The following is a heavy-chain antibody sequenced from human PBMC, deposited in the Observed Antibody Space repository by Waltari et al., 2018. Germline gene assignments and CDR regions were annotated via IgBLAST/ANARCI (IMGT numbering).Heavy chain of an antibody. Sequence: EVLLVESGGGLVQTGGSLRLSCAASRFTFSNYWMNWVRQAPGNGLEWVANINQDGSEEYYVDAVKGRFTISRDNAKNSLYLEMKTLRAEDTAIYYCARTGARWLQFAAFDIWGQGTMVTVSS. V-gene: IGHV3-7*01. J-gene: IGHJ3*02. CDR3: ARTGARWLQFAAFDI. CDR2: INQDGSEE. D-gene: IGHD5-12*01. CDR1: RFTFSNYW.